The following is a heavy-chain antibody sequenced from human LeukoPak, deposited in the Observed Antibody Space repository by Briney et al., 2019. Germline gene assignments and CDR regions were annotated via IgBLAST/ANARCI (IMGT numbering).Heavy chain of an antibody. Sequence: PGGSLRLSCAASGFTFSSYAMSWVRQAPGKGLEWVSAISGSGGSTYYADSVKGRFTVSRDNSKNTLYLQMNSLRAEDTAVYYCAKARHGTRIHFDYWGQGTLVTVSS. D-gene: IGHD1-1*01. CDR2: ISGSGGST. V-gene: IGHV3-23*01. CDR3: AKARHGTRIHFDY. J-gene: IGHJ4*02. CDR1: GFTFSSYA.